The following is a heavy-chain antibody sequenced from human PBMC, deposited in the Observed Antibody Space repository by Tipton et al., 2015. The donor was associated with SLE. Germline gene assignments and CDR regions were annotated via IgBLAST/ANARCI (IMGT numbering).Heavy chain of an antibody. CDR3: ARSAPYDYIWGSYFAYFDY. D-gene: IGHD3-16*01. J-gene: IGHJ4*02. CDR2: ISNCGYTI. CDR1: GFTFSSYV. Sequence: SLRLSCAASGFTFSSYVMNWVRQAPGKGLEWVSYISNCGYTIHYADSVKGRFTISRDNAKNSLHLQMNSLRADDTAVYYCARSAPYDYIWGSYFAYFDYWGQGTLVTVSS. V-gene: IGHV3-48*03.